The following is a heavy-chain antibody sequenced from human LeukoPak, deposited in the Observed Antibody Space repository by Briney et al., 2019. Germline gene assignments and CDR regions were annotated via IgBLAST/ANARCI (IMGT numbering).Heavy chain of an antibody. CDR3: ARGEWGYSGYDAPSFDY. D-gene: IGHD5-12*01. Sequence: PSESLSLTCTVSGGSISSYYWSWIRQPPGKGLEWIGYIYYSGSTNYNPSLKSRVTISVDTSKNQFSLKLSSVTAADTAVYYCARGEWGYSGYDAPSFDYRGQGNLVTVSS. V-gene: IGHV4-59*01. J-gene: IGHJ4*02. CDR1: GGSISSYY. CDR2: IYYSGST.